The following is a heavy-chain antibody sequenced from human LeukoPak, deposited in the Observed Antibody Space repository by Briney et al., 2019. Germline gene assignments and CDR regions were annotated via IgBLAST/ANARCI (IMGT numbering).Heavy chain of an antibody. Sequence: SGGSLRLSCAASGFTFSSYDMHWVRQATGKGLEWVSAIGTAGDTYYPGSVKGRFTISRENAKNSLYLQMNSLGAGDTAVYYCARHEWSLRAFDIWGQGTMVTVSS. V-gene: IGHV3-13*01. CDR2: IGTAGDT. CDR1: GFTFSSYD. J-gene: IGHJ3*02. CDR3: ARHEWSLRAFDI. D-gene: IGHD1-26*01.